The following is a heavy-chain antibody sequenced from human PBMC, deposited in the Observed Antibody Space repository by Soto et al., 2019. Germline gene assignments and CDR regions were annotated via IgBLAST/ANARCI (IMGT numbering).Heavy chain of an antibody. Sequence: QVQLVQSGAEVKKPGSSVKVSCKASGGTFSSYTISWVRQAPGQGLEWMGRIIPILGIANYAQKFQGRVTITADKSTSTAYMELSSLRSEDTAVYYCASSIVVVPAATAEEGDYYYYMDVWGKGTTVTVSS. CDR1: GGTFSSYT. V-gene: IGHV1-69*02. D-gene: IGHD2-2*01. J-gene: IGHJ6*03. CDR2: IIPILGIA. CDR3: ASSIVVVPAATAEEGDYYYYMDV.